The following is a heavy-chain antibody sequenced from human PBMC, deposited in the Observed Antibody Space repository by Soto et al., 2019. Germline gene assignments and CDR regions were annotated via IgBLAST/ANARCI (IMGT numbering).Heavy chain of an antibody. CDR2: LYHIGST. J-gene: IGHJ6*02. Sequence: PSETLSLTCAVSGYSINSGNYWAWIRQPPGRGLEWIGSLYHIGSTHYNTSLKSRVTISVDTSKNHFSLELSSVTAADTAIYYCRSRNSCYDESCVDVWGQGTMVTVSS. CDR1: GYSINSGNY. D-gene: IGHD2-2*01. V-gene: IGHV4-38-2*01. CDR3: RSRNSCYDESCVDV.